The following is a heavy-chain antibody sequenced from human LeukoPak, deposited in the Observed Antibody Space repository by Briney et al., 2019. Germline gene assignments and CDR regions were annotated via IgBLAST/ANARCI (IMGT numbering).Heavy chain of an antibody. J-gene: IGHJ4*02. CDR2: ISYDGSNK. CDR1: GFTFSSYG. V-gene: IGHV3-30*18. Sequence: PGRSLRLSCAASGFTFSSYGMHWVRQAPGKGLEWVAVISYDGSNKYYADSVKGRFTISRDNSKNTLYLQMNSLRAEDTAVYYCAKDSPPYCYDSSGYSGYFDYWGQGTLVTVSS. D-gene: IGHD3-22*01. CDR3: AKDSPPYCYDSSGYSGYFDY.